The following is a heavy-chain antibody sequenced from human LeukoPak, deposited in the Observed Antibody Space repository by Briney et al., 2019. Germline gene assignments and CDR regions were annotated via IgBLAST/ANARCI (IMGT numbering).Heavy chain of an antibody. D-gene: IGHD6-19*01. CDR3: ARDRLDSSGWWDNWFDP. CDR1: GDSVSSSSAA. J-gene: IGHJ5*02. CDR2: TYYRSKWYY. Sequence: SQTLSLTCAISGDSVSSSSAAWNWIRQSPSRGLEWLGRTYYRSKWYYDFAASVKSRVTLTPDTSKNQFSLQLNSVTPDDTAVYFCARDRLDSSGWWDNWFDPWGQGTLVTVSS. V-gene: IGHV6-1*01.